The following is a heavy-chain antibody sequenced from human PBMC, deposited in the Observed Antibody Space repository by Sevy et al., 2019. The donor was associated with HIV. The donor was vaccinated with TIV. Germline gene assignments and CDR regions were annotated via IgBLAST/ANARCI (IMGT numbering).Heavy chain of an antibody. CDR2: ISDSGTT. CDR3: ARGGQLAAFDY. Sequence: SETLSLTCTVSGASISSYSWSWIRQPPGKGLEWIGYISDSGTTNYNPFLKSRVTILADTSKSEFSLKLRSMTAADTVVYFCARGGQLAAFDYWGQGTLVTVSS. D-gene: IGHD1-1*01. J-gene: IGHJ4*02. CDR1: GASISSYS. V-gene: IGHV4-59*12.